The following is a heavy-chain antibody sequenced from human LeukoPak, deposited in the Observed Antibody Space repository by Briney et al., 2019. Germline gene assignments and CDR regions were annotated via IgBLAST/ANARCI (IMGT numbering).Heavy chain of an antibody. Sequence: SETLSLTCAVYGGSFSGYYWSWIRQPPGKGLEWIGEINHSGSTNYNPSLKSRVTISVDTSKNQFSLKLSSVTAADTAVYYCARDYYDSSESYYGMDVWGQGTTVTVSS. V-gene: IGHV4-34*01. J-gene: IGHJ6*02. CDR3: ARDYYDSSESYYGMDV. D-gene: IGHD3-22*01. CDR2: INHSGST. CDR1: GGSFSGYY.